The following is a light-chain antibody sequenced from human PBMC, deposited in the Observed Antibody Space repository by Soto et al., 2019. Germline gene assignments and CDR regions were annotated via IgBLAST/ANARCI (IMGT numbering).Light chain of an antibody. CDR1: QSVSSN. Sequence: EIVMTQSPATLSVSPGERATLSCRARQSVSSNLAWYQQKPGQAPRLLIYGASTRATGIPARFSGSGSGTEFTLTISSLQSEDFAVYYCQQRSSAITFGQGTRLEIK. V-gene: IGKV3-15*01. CDR2: GAS. CDR3: QQRSSAIT. J-gene: IGKJ5*01.